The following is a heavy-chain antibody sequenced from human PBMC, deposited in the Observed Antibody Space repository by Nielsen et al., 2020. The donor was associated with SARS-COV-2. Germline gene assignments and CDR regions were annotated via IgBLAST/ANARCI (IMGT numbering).Heavy chain of an antibody. CDR1: GGTFRDYG. D-gene: IGHD1-26*01. Sequence: SSVKVSCKASGGTFRDYGIIWVRQAPGQGLEWMGGINPMYGTSHYAQNFQGRVTITADESTSTAYMELSSLRSEDTAVYYCARVGGWDDAFDIWGQGTVVTVSS. J-gene: IGHJ3*02. V-gene: IGHV1-69*13. CDR3: ARVGGWDDAFDI. CDR2: INPMYGTS.